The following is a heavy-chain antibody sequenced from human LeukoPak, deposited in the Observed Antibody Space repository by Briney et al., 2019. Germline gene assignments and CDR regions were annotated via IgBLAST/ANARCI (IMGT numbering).Heavy chain of an antibody. D-gene: IGHD4-17*01. J-gene: IGHJ4*02. CDR2: ISWNSGSI. V-gene: IGHV3-9*01. Sequence: GRSLRLSCAASGFTFDDYAMHWVRQAPGKGLEWVSGISWNSGSIGYADSVKGRFTISRDNAKNSLYLQMNSLRAEDTALYYCAKAPTVTTHYFDYWGQGTLATVSS. CDR3: AKAPTVTTHYFDY. CDR1: GFTFDDYA.